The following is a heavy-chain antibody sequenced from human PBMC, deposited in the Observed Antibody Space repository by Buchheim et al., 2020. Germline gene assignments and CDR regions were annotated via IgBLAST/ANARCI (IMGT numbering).Heavy chain of an antibody. CDR1: GFTFSSYA. D-gene: IGHD1-26*01. CDR2: ISYDGSNK. CDR3: ARVRPGWGY. Sequence: QVQLVESGGGVVQPGRSLRLSCAASGFTFSSYAMHWVRQAPGKGLEWVAVISYDGSNKYYADSVKGRFTISRDNSKNTLYLQMNSLRAEDTAVYYCARVRPGWGYWGQGTL. V-gene: IGHV3-30-3*01. J-gene: IGHJ4*02.